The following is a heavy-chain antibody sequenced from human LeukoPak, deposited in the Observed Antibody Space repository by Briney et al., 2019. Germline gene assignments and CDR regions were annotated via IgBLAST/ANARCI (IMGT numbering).Heavy chain of an antibody. Sequence: PGGSLRLSCAASGFTFSSYAMSWVRQAPGKGLEWVSSISSSSSYIYYADSVKGRFTISRDNAKNSLYLQMDSLRAEDTAVYYCARDWAQYYYDSSGSDAFDIWGQGTMVTVSS. V-gene: IGHV3-21*01. J-gene: IGHJ3*02. CDR2: ISSSSSYI. D-gene: IGHD3-22*01. CDR3: ARDWAQYYYDSSGSDAFDI. CDR1: GFTFSSYA.